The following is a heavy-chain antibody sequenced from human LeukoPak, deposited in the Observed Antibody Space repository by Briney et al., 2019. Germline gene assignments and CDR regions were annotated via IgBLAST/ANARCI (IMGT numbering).Heavy chain of an antibody. D-gene: IGHD3-9*01. Sequence: GGSLRLSCAASGFTFSSYAMSWVRQAPGKGLEWVSAISGSGGSTYYADSVKGRFTISRDNSKNTLYLQMNSLRAEDTAVYYCAKSNPTYYDILTGLYDYWGQGTLVTVSS. J-gene: IGHJ4*02. CDR1: GFTFSSYA. CDR2: ISGSGGST. V-gene: IGHV3-23*01. CDR3: AKSNPTYYDILTGLYDY.